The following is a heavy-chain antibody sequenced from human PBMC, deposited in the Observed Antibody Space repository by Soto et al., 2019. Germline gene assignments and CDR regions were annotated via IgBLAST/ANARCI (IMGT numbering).Heavy chain of an antibody. V-gene: IGHV3-23*01. D-gene: IGHD3-22*01. CDR3: AKFPHYYDSSGPSDY. Sequence: GGSLRLSCAASGFTFISYAMSWVRQAPGKGLEWVSAISGSGGSTYYADSVKGRFTISRDNSKNTLYLQMNSLRAEDTAVYYCAKFPHYYDSSGPSDYWGQGTLVTVSS. CDR2: ISGSGGST. CDR1: GFTFISYA. J-gene: IGHJ4*02.